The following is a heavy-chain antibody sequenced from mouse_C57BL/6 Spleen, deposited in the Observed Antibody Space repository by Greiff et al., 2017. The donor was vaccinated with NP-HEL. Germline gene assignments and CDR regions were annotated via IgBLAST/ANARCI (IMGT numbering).Heavy chain of an antibody. CDR3: ARRAKPYGSSYFDV. CDR1: GFSLSTSGMG. V-gene: IGHV8-12*01. CDR2: IYWDDDK. Sequence: QVTLKESGPGILQSSQTLSLTCSFSGFSLSTSGMGVSWIRQPSGKGLEWLAHIYWDDDKRYNPSLKSRLTISKDTSRNQVFLKITSVDTADTATYYCARRAKPYGSSYFDVWGTGTTVTVSS. D-gene: IGHD1-1*01. J-gene: IGHJ1*03.